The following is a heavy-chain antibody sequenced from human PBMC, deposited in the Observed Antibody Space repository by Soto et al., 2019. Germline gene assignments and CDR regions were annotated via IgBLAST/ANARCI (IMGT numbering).Heavy chain of an antibody. CDR3: AISTVRYFDWLSAPFDY. D-gene: IGHD3-9*01. CDR1: GFTFSSYA. CDR2: ISDSGGST. J-gene: IGHJ4*02. V-gene: IGHV3-23*01. Sequence: AGGSLRLSCAASGFTFSSYAMSWVRQAPGKGLEWASAISDSGGSTYYADSVKGRFTISRDNSKNTLYLQMNSLRAEDTAVYYCAISTVRYFDWLSAPFDYWGQGTLVTVSS.